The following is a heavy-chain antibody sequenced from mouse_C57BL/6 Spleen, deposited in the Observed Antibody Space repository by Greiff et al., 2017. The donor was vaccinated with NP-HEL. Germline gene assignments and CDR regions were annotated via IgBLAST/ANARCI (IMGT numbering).Heavy chain of an antibody. D-gene: IGHD2-3*01. CDR2: ISYDGSN. V-gene: IGHV3-6*01. CDR3: ARVNSYDGDY. CDR1: GYSITSGYY. Sequence: EVQLQESGPGLVKPSQSLSLTCSVTGYSITSGYYWNWIRQFPGNKLEWMGYISYDGSNNYNPSLKNRISITRDTSKNQFFLKLNSVTTEDTATYYCARVNSYDGDYWGQGTTLTVSS. J-gene: IGHJ2*01.